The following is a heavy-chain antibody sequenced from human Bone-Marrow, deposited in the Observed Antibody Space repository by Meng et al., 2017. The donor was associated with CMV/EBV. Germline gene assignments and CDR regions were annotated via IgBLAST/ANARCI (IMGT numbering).Heavy chain of an antibody. J-gene: IGHJ4*02. CDR1: GFTFSSYD. CDR3: ARTQIGLASYY. D-gene: IGHD3-10*01. V-gene: IGHV3-13*03. CDR2: IGTAGDT. Sequence: GESLKISCAACGFTFSSYDMHWVRQATGKGLEWVSAIGTAGDTYYPGSVKGQFTISRENAKNSLYLQMNSLRAADTAVYYCARTQIGLASYYWGQGTLVTVSS.